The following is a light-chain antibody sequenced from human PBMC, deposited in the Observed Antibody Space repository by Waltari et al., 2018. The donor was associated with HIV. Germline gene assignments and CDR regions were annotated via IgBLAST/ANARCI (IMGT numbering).Light chain of an antibody. Sequence: QSALTQPRSVSGSPGQSVTISCTGTSSDVGGYNYVSWYKQHPGKAPKLIIYDVSKRPSGVPDRFSGSKSGNTASLTISGLQAEDEADYYCCSYAGSYTFVVFGGGTKLTVL. CDR2: DVS. V-gene: IGLV2-11*01. CDR3: CSYAGSYTFVV. CDR1: SSDVGGYNY. J-gene: IGLJ2*01.